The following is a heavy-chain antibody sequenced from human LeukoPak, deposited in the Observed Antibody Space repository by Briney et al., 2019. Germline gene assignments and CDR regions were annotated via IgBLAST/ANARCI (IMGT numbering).Heavy chain of an antibody. CDR1: GGSFSGYY. CDR2: INHSGST. Sequence: SETLSLTCAVYGGSFSGYYWSWIRQPPGKGLEWIGEINHSGSTNYNPSLKSRVTISVDTSKNQFSLKLSSVTAADTAVYYCARDQPYQLSPPYYYYYGMDVWGQGTTVTVSS. V-gene: IGHV4-34*01. CDR3: ARDQPYQLSPPYYYYYGMDV. J-gene: IGHJ6*02. D-gene: IGHD2-2*01.